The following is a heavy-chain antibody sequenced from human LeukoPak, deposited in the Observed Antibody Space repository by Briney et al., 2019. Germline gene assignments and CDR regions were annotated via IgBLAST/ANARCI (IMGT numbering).Heavy chain of an antibody. D-gene: IGHD5-12*01. J-gene: IGHJ4*02. CDR3: ARGKIVATTQAFDY. V-gene: IGHV4-59*08. Sequence: SETLSLTCTVSGGSISSYYWSWIRQPPGKGLEWIGYIYYSGSTNYNPSLKSRVTISVDTSKNQFSLKLSSVTAADTAVYYCARGKIVATTQAFDYWGQGTLVTVSS. CDR1: GGSISSYY. CDR2: IYYSGST.